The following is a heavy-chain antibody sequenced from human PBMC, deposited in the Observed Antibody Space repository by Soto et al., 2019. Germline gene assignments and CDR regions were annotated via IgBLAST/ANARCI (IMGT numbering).Heavy chain of an antibody. V-gene: IGHV3-23*01. CDR1: GFTFSDYA. D-gene: IGHD2-15*01. J-gene: IGHJ3*02. CDR3: AKDKVDHNSVWDPFDI. Sequence: EEQLLESGGGLVQPGGSLRLSCAASGFTFSDYAMSWVRQAPGKGLEWVSGLGGSNSDTHYAASVEGRFTVSRDNPKSTLFLQMNSLRVEDTAVYYCAKDKVDHNSVWDPFDIWGQGTLVTVSS. CDR2: LGGSNSDT.